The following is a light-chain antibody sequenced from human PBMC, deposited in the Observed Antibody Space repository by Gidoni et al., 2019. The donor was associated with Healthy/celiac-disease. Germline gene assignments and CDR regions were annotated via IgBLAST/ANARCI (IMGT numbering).Light chain of an antibody. J-gene: IGKJ5*01. CDR3: QQYYRRHTT. V-gene: IGKV4-1*01. CDR2: WAS. CDR1: QSVLSRSNNKNY. Sequence: DIVMSQSPHSLSLSLGERAPFNCRSSQSVLSRSNNKNYLDWYQRNPGQPPKVLIYWASTREYGGPDGFSGSGWGRDCNRTISRMQDEDGAGYYGQQYYRRHTTFGQGTRLEIK.